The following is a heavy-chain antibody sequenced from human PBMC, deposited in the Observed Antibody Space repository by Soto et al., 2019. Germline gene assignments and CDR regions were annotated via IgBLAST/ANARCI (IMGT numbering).Heavy chain of an antibody. Sequence: QVQLVESGGGVVQPGRSLRLSCAASGFTFSSYGMHWVRQAPGKGLEWVAVISYDGSNKYYADSVKGRFTISRDNSKNPLYRQMNSLRAEDTAVYYCAKDRYQLLFYYFDYGGQGTLVTVSS. D-gene: IGHD2-2*01. CDR3: AKDRYQLLFYYFDY. J-gene: IGHJ4*02. V-gene: IGHV3-30*18. CDR1: GFTFSSYG. CDR2: ISYDGSNK.